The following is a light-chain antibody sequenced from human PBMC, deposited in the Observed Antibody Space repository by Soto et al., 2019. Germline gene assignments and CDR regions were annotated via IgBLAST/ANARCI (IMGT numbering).Light chain of an antibody. CDR3: HQLGSSPLDT. J-gene: IGKJ3*01. V-gene: IGKV3-20*01. CDR2: RAS. Sequence: EIVLTQSPGTLSLSPGERATLSCRASQTISSSFLAWYQQKPGQAPRLLIYRASRRAPGIPDRFSGSGSWTEFTLTISRLEPEDFAVYYCHQLGSSPLDTFGPGTKVEIK. CDR1: QTISSSF.